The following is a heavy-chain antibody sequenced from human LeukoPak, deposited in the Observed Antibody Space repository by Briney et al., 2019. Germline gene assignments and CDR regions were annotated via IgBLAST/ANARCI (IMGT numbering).Heavy chain of an antibody. CDR2: ISSSSSYI. V-gene: IGHV3-21*01. J-gene: IGHJ4*03. CDR3: ARDGSGSYYFDY. CDR1: GFTFSSYS. Sequence: GGSLRLSCAASGFTFSSYSMNWVRQAPGKGLEWVSSISSSSSYIYYADSVKGRFTISRDNAKNSLYLQMNSLRAEDTAVYYCARDGSGSYYFDYWGKGTTVTVSS. D-gene: IGHD1-26*01.